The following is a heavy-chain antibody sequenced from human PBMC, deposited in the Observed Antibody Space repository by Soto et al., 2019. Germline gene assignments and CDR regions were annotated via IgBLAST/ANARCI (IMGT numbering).Heavy chain of an antibody. D-gene: IGHD1-20*01. CDR2: ISHHGSDK. CDR1: GLTFSDYA. V-gene: IGHV3-30*18. CDR3: AKGRLQLTASVEFDY. J-gene: IGHJ4*01. Sequence: QVQLVESGGGVVQPGRSLRLSCEVSGLTFSDYAMHWVRQAPGEGLEWVAAISHHGSDKYHAASVKGRFTISRDNSKNTLFLQVDSLRPEDTAVYYCAKGRLQLTASVEFDYWGHGTLVTVSS.